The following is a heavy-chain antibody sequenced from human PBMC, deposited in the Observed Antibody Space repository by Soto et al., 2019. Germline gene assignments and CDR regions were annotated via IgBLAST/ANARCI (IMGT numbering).Heavy chain of an antibody. V-gene: IGHV1-69*05. D-gene: IGHD5-12*01. CDR3: ARGDIVATIFRYYGMDV. CDR1: GGTFSSYA. CDR2: IIPIFGTA. J-gene: IGHJ6*02. Sequence: GASVKVSCKASGGTFSSYAISWVRQAPGQGLEWMGGIIPIFGTANYAQKFQGWVTMTRDTSISTAYMELSRLRSDDTAVYYCARGDIVATIFRYYGMDVWGQGTTVTVSS.